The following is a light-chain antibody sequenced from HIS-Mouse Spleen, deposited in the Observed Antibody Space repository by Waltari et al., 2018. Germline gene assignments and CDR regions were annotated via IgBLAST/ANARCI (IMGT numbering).Light chain of an antibody. V-gene: IGLV2-14*02. CDR3: SSYTSSSLRDVV. CDR1: SSDVGSYNL. CDR2: EGS. Sequence: QSALTQPASVSGSPGQSITISCPGTSSDVGSYNLVAWYQQHPGKAPKLMIYEGSKRPSGVSNRFSGSKSGNTASLTISGLQAEDEADYYCSSYTSSSLRDVVFGGGTKLTVL. J-gene: IGLJ2*01.